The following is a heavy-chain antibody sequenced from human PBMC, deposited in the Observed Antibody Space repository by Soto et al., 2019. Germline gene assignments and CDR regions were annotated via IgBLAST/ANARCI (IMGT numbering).Heavy chain of an antibody. CDR3: AKDQTSPSYYDFWSGYLVSDGMDV. J-gene: IGHJ6*02. CDR1: GFTFSSYA. CDR2: ISGSGGST. V-gene: IGHV3-23*01. Sequence: PGGSLRLSCAASGFTFSSYAMSWVRQAPGKGLEWVSAISGSGGSTYYADSVKGRFTISRDNSKNTLYLQMNSLRAEDTAVYYCAKDQTSPSYYDFWSGYLVSDGMDVWGQGTTVTVSS. D-gene: IGHD3-3*01.